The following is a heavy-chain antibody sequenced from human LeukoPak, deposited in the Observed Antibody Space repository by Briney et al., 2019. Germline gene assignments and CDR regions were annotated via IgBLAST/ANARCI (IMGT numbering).Heavy chain of an antibody. CDR1: GFTFSSYS. J-gene: IGHJ6*02. CDR3: AREGAVTTLDYYYGMDV. CDR2: ISSSSSYI. D-gene: IGHD4-17*01. Sequence: GGSLRLSCAASGFTFSSYSMNWVRQAPGKGLEWVSSISSSSSYIYYADSVKGRFTISRDNAKNSLYLQMNSLRAEDTAVYYCAREGAVTTLDYYYGMDVWGQGTTVTVSS. V-gene: IGHV3-21*01.